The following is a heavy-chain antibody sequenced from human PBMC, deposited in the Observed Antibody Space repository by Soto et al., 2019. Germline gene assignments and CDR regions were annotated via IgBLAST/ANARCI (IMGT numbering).Heavy chain of an antibody. Sequence: SETLSLTCTVSGDSIIITSYYWGWVRQPPGKGLEWIGSIHYSGSTHYNPSLQSRVTISGDASKKQFSLKLRSVTAADTAVYYCASTKDETLYFDYWGQGTLVTVSS. D-gene: IGHD2-15*01. J-gene: IGHJ4*02. CDR3: ASTKDETLYFDY. CDR1: GDSIIITSYY. CDR2: IHYSGST. V-gene: IGHV4-39*01.